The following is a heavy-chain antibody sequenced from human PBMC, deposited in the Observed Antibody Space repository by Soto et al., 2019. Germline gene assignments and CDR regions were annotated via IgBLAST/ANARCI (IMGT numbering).Heavy chain of an antibody. CDR2: ITATGDRT. CDR1: GFRFSSYS. V-gene: IGHV3-23*01. J-gene: IGHJ4*02. Sequence: GGSLRLSCSDSGFRFSSYSMSWVRQTPGKGLEWVAAITATGDRTYYADSVTGRFTISRDNSKKTHYLQMTSLRAEDTAMYYCATMNGYFEYWGQGTPVTV. CDR3: ATMNGYFEY. D-gene: IGHD3-22*01.